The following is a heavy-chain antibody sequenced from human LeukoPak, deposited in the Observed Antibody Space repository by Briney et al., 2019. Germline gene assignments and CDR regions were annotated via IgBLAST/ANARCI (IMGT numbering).Heavy chain of an antibody. Sequence: PGGSLRLSCAASGFTFSSYWMSWVRQAPGKGLEWVSSISSSSSYIYYADSVKGRFTISRDNAKNSLYLQMNSLRAEDTAVYYCARVQLVYGAYDAFDIWGQGTMVTVS. CDR1: GFTFSSYW. CDR3: ARVQLVYGAYDAFDI. CDR2: ISSSSSYI. D-gene: IGHD4-17*01. J-gene: IGHJ3*02. V-gene: IGHV3-21*01.